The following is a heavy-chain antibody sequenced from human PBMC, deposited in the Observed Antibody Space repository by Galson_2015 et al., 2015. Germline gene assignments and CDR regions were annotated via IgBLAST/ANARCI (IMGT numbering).Heavy chain of an antibody. CDR3: AGSAGDFSMQY. Sequence: CAISGDSVSSNTAAWHWIRQSPPRGLEWLGRTYFRSTWFTDYAASVKSRLIINADTSKNQFSLQLKSVSPEDTAVYYCAGSAGDFSMQYWGQGTLVTVSS. CDR1: GDSVSSNTAA. V-gene: IGHV6-1*01. J-gene: IGHJ4*02. D-gene: IGHD3-3*01. CDR2: TYFRSTWFT.